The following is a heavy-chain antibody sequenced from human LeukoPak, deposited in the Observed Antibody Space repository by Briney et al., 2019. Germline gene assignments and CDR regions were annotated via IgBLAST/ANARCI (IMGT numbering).Heavy chain of an antibody. V-gene: IGHV3-48*03. CDR3: AREGYYGSTPDY. D-gene: IGHD3-10*01. CDR2: ISSSGSTI. CDR1: GFTFSSYE. Sequence: PGGSLRLSCAASGFTFSSYEMNWVRQAPGKGLEWVSYISSSGSTIYYADSVKGRFTISRDNAKNSLYLQMNSLRAEDTAVYYCAREGYYGSTPDYWGQGTLVTVSS. J-gene: IGHJ4*02.